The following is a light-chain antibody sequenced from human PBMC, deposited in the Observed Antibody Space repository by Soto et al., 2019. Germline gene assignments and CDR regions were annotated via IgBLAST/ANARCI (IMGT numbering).Light chain of an antibody. V-gene: IGLV3-1*01. CDR2: QDV. Sequence: SYELTQPPSVSVSPGRTASITCSGYNLGDKYVSWYQQKAGQSPLLVIFQDVKRPSGIPDRFSGSNSGNTATLTISGTQSIDEADYYCQASDSTNFYVLGSVTKVT. CDR1: NLGDKY. CDR3: QASDSTNFYV. J-gene: IGLJ1*01.